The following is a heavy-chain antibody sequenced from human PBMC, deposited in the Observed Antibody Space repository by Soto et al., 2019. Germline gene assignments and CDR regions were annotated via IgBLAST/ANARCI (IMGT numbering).Heavy chain of an antibody. CDR2: IWYDGSNK. D-gene: IGHD5-18*01. CDR1: GFTFSSYR. Sequence: QVQLVESGGGVVQPGRSLRLSCAASGFTFSSYRMHWVRQAPGKGLEWVAVIWYDGSNKYYADSVKGRFTISRDNSKNTVYLQMNSLRAEDTAVYYCARDQGRGYSYGFDYWGQGTLVTVSS. CDR3: ARDQGRGYSYGFDY. V-gene: IGHV3-33*01. J-gene: IGHJ4*02.